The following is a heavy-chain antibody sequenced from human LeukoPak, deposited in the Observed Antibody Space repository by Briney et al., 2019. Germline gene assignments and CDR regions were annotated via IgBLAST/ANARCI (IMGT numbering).Heavy chain of an antibody. D-gene: IGHD2-2*03. CDR2: IYYSGST. V-gene: IGHV4-39*07. CDR3: ARGGLDSEHI. CDR1: GGSISSSSYY. Sequence: SETLSLTCTVSGGSISSSSYYWGWIRQPPGKGLEWIGSIYYSGSTYYNPSLKSRVTISVDTSKNQFSLKLSSVTAADTAVYYCARGGLDSEHIWGQGTMVTVSS. J-gene: IGHJ3*02.